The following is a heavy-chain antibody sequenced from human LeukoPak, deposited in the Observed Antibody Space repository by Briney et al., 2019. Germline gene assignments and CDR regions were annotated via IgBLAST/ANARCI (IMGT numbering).Heavy chain of an antibody. V-gene: IGHV3-30*18. CDR3: AKDRETTSSGTFGN. CDR1: GFSFSFYG. J-gene: IGHJ4*02. Sequence: GGSLRLSCAASGFSFSFYGMHCVRQAPGKGLEWVAVISEDGTKKNYAESVKGRFTISRDNSNNTLYLQMNSLTAEDTAVYYCAKDRETTSSGTFGNWGQGTLVTVSS. D-gene: IGHD6-13*01. CDR2: ISEDGTKK.